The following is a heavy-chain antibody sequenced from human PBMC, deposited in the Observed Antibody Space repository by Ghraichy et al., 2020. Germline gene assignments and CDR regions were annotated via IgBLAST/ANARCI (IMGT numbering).Heavy chain of an antibody. CDR3: TRHSSGTLQWDYRGVDV. D-gene: IGHD1-26*01. CDR1: GASIRSPDYF. J-gene: IGHJ6*02. CDR2: AFYSRTD. Sequence: SQTLSLTCTVSGASIRSPDYFWGWVRQPTGKGLEWVGSAFYSRTDYYNPSLKSRVAVSVDTSKNQFSLKLTSVTAADSGLYFCTRHSSGTLQWDYRGVDVWGQGTTVIVSS. V-gene: IGHV4-39*01.